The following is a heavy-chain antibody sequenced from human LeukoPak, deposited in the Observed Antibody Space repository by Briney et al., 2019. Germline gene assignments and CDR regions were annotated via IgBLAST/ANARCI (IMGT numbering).Heavy chain of an antibody. J-gene: IGHJ4*02. CDR1: GFTFSSYA. CDR3: AKALYGGATTLFDY. D-gene: IGHD1-26*01. Sequence: GGSLRLSCAASGFTFSSYAMSWVRQAPGKGLEWVSSISGSGAGTDYTDSVKGRFTISRDNSKNTLYPQMNSLRAEDTAVYYCAKALYGGATTLFDYWGQGTLVIVSS. CDR2: ISGSGAGT. V-gene: IGHV3-23*01.